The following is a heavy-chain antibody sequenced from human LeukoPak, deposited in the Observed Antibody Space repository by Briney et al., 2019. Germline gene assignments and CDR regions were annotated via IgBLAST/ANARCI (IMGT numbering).Heavy chain of an antibody. CDR1: GGSVSGYY. V-gene: IGHV4-59*02. CDR3: ARIHRYCSGGACYVLDN. D-gene: IGHD2-15*01. Sequence: SETLSLTCAVSGGSVSGYYWGWIRQPPGRGLEWIGYVYYSGSTNYNPSFKSRITISVDTSRNQFSLQLSSVTAADTAVYYCARIHRYCSGGACYVLDNWGQGTLVAVSS. CDR2: VYYSGST. J-gene: IGHJ4*02.